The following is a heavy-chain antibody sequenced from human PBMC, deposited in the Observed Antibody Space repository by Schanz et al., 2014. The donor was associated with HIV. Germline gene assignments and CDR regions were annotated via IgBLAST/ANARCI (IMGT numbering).Heavy chain of an antibody. CDR3: AKMARSVAANTNFDY. V-gene: IGHV3-23*04. J-gene: IGHJ4*02. CDR2: VRHDGGAT. Sequence: VQLVESGGDLVKPGGSLRLSCTASGFTFSNAWMSWVRRAPGKGLEWISAVRHDGGATYYADSVKGRFTISRDKSKNTLYLQMNSLRVEDTAVYYCAKMARSVAANTNFDYWGQGTLVTVSS. D-gene: IGHD6-19*01. CDR1: GFTFSNAW.